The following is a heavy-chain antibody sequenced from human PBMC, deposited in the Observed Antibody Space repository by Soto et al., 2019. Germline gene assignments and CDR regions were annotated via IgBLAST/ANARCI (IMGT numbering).Heavy chain of an antibody. J-gene: IGHJ4*02. CDR1: GGSLTGYY. CDR2: VKDGGST. V-gene: IGHV4-34*01. CDR3: ARGQEGIVATH. D-gene: IGHD5-12*01. Sequence: QVQLQQWGAGLLKPSETLSLTCTVNGGSLTGYYWSWIRQPPGKGLVWIGEVKDGGSTNYSPSLRGRVSISADTSNNHFSLRLNSVTAADTAVYFCARGQEGIVATHWDQGALVTVSS.